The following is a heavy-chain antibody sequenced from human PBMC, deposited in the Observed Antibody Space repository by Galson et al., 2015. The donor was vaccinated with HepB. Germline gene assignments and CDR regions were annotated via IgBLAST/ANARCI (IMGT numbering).Heavy chain of an antibody. CDR1: GFTFTDHA. J-gene: IGHJ4*02. Sequence: SLRLSCATSGFTFTDHAMSWVRRAPGKGLEWVSGLSGRAGTTYYADSVRGRFTISRDNSKNTLYLQMNSLRAEDTAIYYCAKEAKWQSLLRRSFRHFDYWGRGTLVTVSS. V-gene: IGHV3-23*01. D-gene: IGHD5-12*01. CDR3: AKEAKWQSLLRRSFRHFDY. CDR2: LSGRAGTT.